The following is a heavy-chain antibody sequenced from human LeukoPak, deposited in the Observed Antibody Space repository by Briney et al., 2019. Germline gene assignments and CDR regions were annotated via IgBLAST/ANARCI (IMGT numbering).Heavy chain of an antibody. V-gene: IGHV4-31*03. CDR2: IYYSGST. CDR3: AGAPQVVPKAFDI. Sequence: SQTLSLTCTVSGGSISSGGYYWSWIRQHPGKGLEWIGYIYYSGSTYYNPSLKSRVTISVDTSKNQFSLKLSSVTAADTAVYYCAGAPQVVPKAFDIWGQGTMVTVSS. D-gene: IGHD2-21*01. J-gene: IGHJ3*02. CDR1: GGSISSGGYY.